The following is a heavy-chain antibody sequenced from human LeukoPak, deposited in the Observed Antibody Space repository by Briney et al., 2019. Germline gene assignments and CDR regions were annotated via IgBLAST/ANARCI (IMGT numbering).Heavy chain of an antibody. V-gene: IGHV4-34*01. D-gene: IGHD2-2*01. Sequence: PSETLSLTCAVYGGSFSGYYWSWIRQPPGKGLEWIGEINHSGSTNYNPSLKSRVTISVDASKNQFSLKLRSVTAADTAVYYCATHLGDCTSTSCYRGGFDPWGQGTLVTVSS. J-gene: IGHJ5*02. CDR2: INHSGST. CDR3: ATHLGDCTSTSCYRGGFDP. CDR1: GGSFSGYY.